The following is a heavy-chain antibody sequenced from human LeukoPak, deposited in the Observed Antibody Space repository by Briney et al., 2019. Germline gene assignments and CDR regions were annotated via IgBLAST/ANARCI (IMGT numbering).Heavy chain of an antibody. D-gene: IGHD3-22*01. CDR3: ARDESSSPRHFDY. Sequence: GSSVKVSCKASGGTFSSYAISWVRQAPGQGLEWMGGIIPIFGTANYAQKFQGRVTITADESTSTAYMELSSLRSEDTAVYYCARDESSSPRHFDYWGREPWSPSPQ. CDR1: GGTFSSYA. J-gene: IGHJ4*02. V-gene: IGHV1-69*01. CDR2: IIPIFGTA.